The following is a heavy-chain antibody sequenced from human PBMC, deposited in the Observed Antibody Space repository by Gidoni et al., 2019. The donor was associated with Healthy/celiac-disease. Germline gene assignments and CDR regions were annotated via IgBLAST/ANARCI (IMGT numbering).Heavy chain of an antibody. D-gene: IGHD3-22*01. CDR3: ARVTYYYDSSGYQAPDFDY. V-gene: IGHV3-21*01. CDR2: IRSSSSYI. Sequence: EVQLVESGGGLVKPGGSLRLSCAPSGSPFSSYSTNWVRQGPGKGLEWSSSIRSSSSYIYCADSVKGRFTISRDNAKSSLYLQMNSLRAEDTAVYYCARVTYYYDSSGYQAPDFDYWGQGTLVTVSS. CDR1: GSPFSSYS. J-gene: IGHJ4*02.